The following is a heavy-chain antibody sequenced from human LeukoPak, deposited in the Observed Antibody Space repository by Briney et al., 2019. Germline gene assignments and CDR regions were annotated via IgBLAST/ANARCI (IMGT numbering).Heavy chain of an antibody. D-gene: IGHD2-15*01. V-gene: IGHV3-74*01. J-gene: IGHJ4*02. Sequence: GGSLRLSCAASGFTLSSYWMHWVRQAPGEGLVWVSRINTDGSSTIYADSVKGRFTMSRDNAKNTLYLQMNSLRAEDTAVYYCARDSAAHFDHWGQGTLVTVSS. CDR3: ARDSAAHFDH. CDR1: GFTLSSYW. CDR2: INTDGSST.